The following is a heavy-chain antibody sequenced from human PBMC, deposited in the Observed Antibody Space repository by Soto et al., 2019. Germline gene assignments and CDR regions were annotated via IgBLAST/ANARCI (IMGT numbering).Heavy chain of an antibody. J-gene: IGHJ4*02. CDR1: GGTFSSYT. D-gene: IGHD4-17*01. CDR3: ARPSLEYGDYTFDY. Sequence: QVQLVQSGAEVKKPGSSVKVSCKASGGTFSSYTISWVRQAPGQGLEWMGRILPILGIANYAQKFQGRVTITADKSTSTAYMELSSLRSEDTAVYYCARPSLEYGDYTFDYWGQGTLVTVSS. V-gene: IGHV1-69*02. CDR2: ILPILGIA.